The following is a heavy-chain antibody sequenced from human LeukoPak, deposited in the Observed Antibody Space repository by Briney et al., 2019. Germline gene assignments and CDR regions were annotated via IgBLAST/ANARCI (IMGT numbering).Heavy chain of an antibody. D-gene: IGHD2/OR15-2a*01. CDR2: VFLSGLT. CDR3: SRENRAFSRFGY. J-gene: IGHJ4*02. Sequence: PSGTLSLTCGVSGGSITSTNWWSWVRQPPGQGLEWIGEVFLSGLTNYNPSLSSRVIMALDTSKNHLSLHLTSVTAADTAVYYCSRENRAFSRFGYWGQGYLVTVLS. CDR1: GGSITSTNW. V-gene: IGHV4-4*02.